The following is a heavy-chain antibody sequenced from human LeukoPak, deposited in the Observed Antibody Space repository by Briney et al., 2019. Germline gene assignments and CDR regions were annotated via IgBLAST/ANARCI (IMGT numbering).Heavy chain of an antibody. CDR1: GFTFSSYG. Sequence: GGSLRLSCAASGFTFSSYGMHWVRQAPGKGLEWVAFIRYDGSNKYYADSVKGRFTISRDNSKKTLYLRMNSLGAEDTAVYYCRSGSSDYWGQGPLVTVSS. CDR3: RSGSSDY. D-gene: IGHD6-13*01. J-gene: IGHJ4*02. V-gene: IGHV3-30*02. CDR2: IRYDGSNK.